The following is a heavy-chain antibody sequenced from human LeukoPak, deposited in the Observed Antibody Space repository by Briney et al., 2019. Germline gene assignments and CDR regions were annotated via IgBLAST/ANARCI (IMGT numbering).Heavy chain of an antibody. CDR1: GFNFSRYS. V-gene: IGHV3-48*01. CDR2: ISSSSRTI. J-gene: IGHJ6*03. Sequence: GGSLRLSCAASGFNFSRYSMNWVRQAPGKGLEWVSYISSSSRTIYYAESVEGRFTISRDNAKNSLYLQMNSLRAEDTAVYYCARDNYYYMDVWGKGTTVTISS. CDR3: ARDNYYYMDV.